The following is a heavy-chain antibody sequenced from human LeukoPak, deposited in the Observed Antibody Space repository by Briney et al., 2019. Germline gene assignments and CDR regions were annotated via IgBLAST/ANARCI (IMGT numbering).Heavy chain of an antibody. Sequence: PGRSLRLSCAASGFTFSSYGMHWVRQAPGKGLEWVAAIWYDGSNKYYADSVKGRFTISRDNSKNTLYLQMNSLRAEDTAVYYCARDGGNSYYYYYGMDVWGQGTTVTVSS. CDR1: GFTFSSYG. CDR2: IWYDGSNK. D-gene: IGHD2-21*02. J-gene: IGHJ6*02. V-gene: IGHV3-33*01. CDR3: ARDGGNSYYYYYGMDV.